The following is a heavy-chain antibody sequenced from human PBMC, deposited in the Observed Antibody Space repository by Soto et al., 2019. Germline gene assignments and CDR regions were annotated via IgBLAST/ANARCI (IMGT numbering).Heavy chain of an antibody. D-gene: IGHD4-17*01. Sequence: GGSLRLSCAASGFTFSSYSMNWVRQAPGKGLEWVSYISSSSSTIYYADSVKGRFTISRDNAKNSLYLQMNSLRAEDTAVYYCARVGTVTFDAFDIWGQGTMVTVSS. CDR1: GFTFSSYS. J-gene: IGHJ3*02. CDR2: ISSSSSTI. CDR3: ARVGTVTFDAFDI. V-gene: IGHV3-48*01.